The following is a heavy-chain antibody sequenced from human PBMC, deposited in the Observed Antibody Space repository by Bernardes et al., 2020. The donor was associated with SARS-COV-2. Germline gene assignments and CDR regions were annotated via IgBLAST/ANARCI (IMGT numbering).Heavy chain of an antibody. V-gene: IGHV3-74*01. D-gene: IGHD3-16*01. CDR2: IDNYGSTI. J-gene: IGHJ5*02. Sequence: GGSLRLSCTASGYTFSSYWMHWVRQAPGKGLEWVSRIDNYGSTINYADSVKGRFTISRDNSRNTLYLQMNNLRAEDTAVYYCAIDVAGEKSTWGQGTLVTVSS. CDR3: AIDVAGEKST. CDR1: GYTFSSYW.